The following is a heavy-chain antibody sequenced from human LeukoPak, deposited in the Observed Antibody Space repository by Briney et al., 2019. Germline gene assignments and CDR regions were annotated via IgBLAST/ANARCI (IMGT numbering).Heavy chain of an antibody. J-gene: IGHJ3*02. D-gene: IGHD6-25*01. CDR2: IYNSGST. CDR3: ARSAIDAFDI. Sequence: ETLSLTCTVSGGSISSYYWSWIRQPPGQGLECIGYIYNSGSTNYNPSLKSRVSISVDTSKNQFSLKLSSVTAADTAVYYCARSAIDAFDIWGQGTMVTVSS. CDR1: GGSISSYY. V-gene: IGHV4-59*08.